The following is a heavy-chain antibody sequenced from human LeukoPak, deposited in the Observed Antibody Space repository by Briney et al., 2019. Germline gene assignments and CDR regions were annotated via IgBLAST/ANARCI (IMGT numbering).Heavy chain of an antibody. CDR1: RFTFSTYA. V-gene: IGHV3-23*01. CDR3: AKAPLGSCRGASCYYLVV. J-gene: IGHJ6*03. Sequence: GGSVCLSCVASRFTFSTYAMSWVRQTPWKGLEWVSAIRGSDPGTYYADSGKGRFAISRDNSKNTLYLNMNSLRAEDTAIHYCAKAPLGSCRGASCYYLVVWGKGTTVTVSS. CDR2: IRGSDPGT. D-gene: IGHD2-15*01.